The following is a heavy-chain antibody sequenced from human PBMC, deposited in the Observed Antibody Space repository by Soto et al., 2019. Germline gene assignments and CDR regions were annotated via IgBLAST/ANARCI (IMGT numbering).Heavy chain of an antibody. D-gene: IGHD1-1*01. CDR3: ARVERGTATTVVDAFDI. J-gene: IGHJ3*02. V-gene: IGHV4-34*01. Sequence: QVQLQQWGAGLLKPSETLSLTCAVYGGSVNSGNYYWSWIRQPPGKGLEWIGEMSHSGGTHFYPARKRRVPISVETSKNQFSLKMSAVTAADSALYYCARVERGTATTVVDAFDIWGPGTLVTVSS. CDR2: MSHSGGT. CDR1: GGSVNSGNYY.